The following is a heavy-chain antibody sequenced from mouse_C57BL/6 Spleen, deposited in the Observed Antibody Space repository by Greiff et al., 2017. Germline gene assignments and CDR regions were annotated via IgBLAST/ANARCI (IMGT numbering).Heavy chain of an antibody. CDR1: GYTFTDYN. Sequence: EVQLQQSGPELVKPGASVKMSCKASGYTFTDYNMHWVKQSHGKSLEWIGYINPNNGGTSYNQKFKGKATLTVNKSSSTAYMELRSLTSEDSAVYYCAQYYGSSYFDYGGQGTTLTVSS. CDR3: AQYYGSSYFDY. J-gene: IGHJ2*01. CDR2: INPNNGGT. V-gene: IGHV1-22*01. D-gene: IGHD1-1*01.